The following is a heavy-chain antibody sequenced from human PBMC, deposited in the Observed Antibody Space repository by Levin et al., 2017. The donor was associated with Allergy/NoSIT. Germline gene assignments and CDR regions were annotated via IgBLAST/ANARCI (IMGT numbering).Heavy chain of an antibody. CDR1: GGSFSGYY. CDR3: ARGLAYGSGNGDD. Sequence: SETLSLTCAVYGGSFSGYYWSWIRQPPGKGLEWIGEINHSGSTNYNPSLKSRVTISVDTSKNQFSLKLSSVTAADTAVYYCARGLAYGSGNGDDWGQGTLVTVSS. D-gene: IGHD3-10*01. J-gene: IGHJ4*02. V-gene: IGHV4-34*01. CDR2: INHSGST.